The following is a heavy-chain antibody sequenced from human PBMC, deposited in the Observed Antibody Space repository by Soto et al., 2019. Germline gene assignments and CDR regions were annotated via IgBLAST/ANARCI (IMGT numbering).Heavy chain of an antibody. V-gene: IGHV1-8*01. CDR3: ARIRGYSYGRTSDY. J-gene: IGHJ4*02. Sequence: ASVKVSCKASGYTFTSYDINLVRQATGQGLEWMGWMNPNSGNTGYAQKFQGRVTMTRNTSISTAYMELSSLRSEDTAVYYCARIRGYSYGRTSDYWGQGTLVTVSS. CDR2: MNPNSGNT. D-gene: IGHD5-18*01. CDR1: GYTFTSYD.